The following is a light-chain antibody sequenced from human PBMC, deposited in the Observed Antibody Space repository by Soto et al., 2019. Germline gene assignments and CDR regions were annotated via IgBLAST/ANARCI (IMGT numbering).Light chain of an antibody. V-gene: IGKV3-20*01. CDR2: GAS. J-gene: IGKJ2*01. CDR1: QSVSSAY. Sequence: EIVLTQSPGTLSLSPGERATLSCRANQSVSSAYLAWYQQKPGQAPRLLISGASIRATGIPERFSGSGSGTDSTLTISRLEPEDSAVYYCQQYGSSPPYTFGQGTKLEIK. CDR3: QQYGSSPPYT.